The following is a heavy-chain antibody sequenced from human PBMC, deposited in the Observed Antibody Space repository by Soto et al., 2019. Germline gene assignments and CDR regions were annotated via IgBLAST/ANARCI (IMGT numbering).Heavy chain of an antibody. CDR3: ARDIGSYAYGEGY. Sequence: SETLSLTCSVSGGSINSYWWSWIRQPAGKGLEWIGRVYSSGTTDYNPSLNSRATLSVETSKNQFSLKLSSVTAADTAVYYCARDIGSYAYGEGYWGQGIQVTVYS. V-gene: IGHV4-4*07. CDR2: VYSSGTT. D-gene: IGHD3-10*01. J-gene: IGHJ4*02. CDR1: GGSINSYW.